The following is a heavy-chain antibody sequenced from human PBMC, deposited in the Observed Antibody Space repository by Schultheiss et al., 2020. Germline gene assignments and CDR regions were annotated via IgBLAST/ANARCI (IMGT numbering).Heavy chain of an antibody. CDR2: IYYSGST. V-gene: IGHV4-59*01. J-gene: IGHJ6*02. CDR3: ARLGIVGARGAYLYYYYYGMDV. CDR1: GGSISSYY. D-gene: IGHD1-26*01. Sequence: SETLSLTCTVSGGSISSYYWSWIRQPPGKGLEWIGYIYYSGSTNYNPSLKSRVTISVDTSKNQFSLKLSSVTAADTAVYYCARLGIVGARGAYLYYYYYGMDVWGQGTTVTVSS.